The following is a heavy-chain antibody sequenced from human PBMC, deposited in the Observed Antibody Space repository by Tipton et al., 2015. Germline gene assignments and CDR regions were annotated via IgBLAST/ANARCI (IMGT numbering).Heavy chain of an antibody. CDR2: ISYSGST. CDR1: GGSIRSYY. CDR3: ARDLEHGMDV. V-gene: IGHV4-59*01. Sequence: TLSLTCTVSGGSIRSYYWGWIRQSPGKGLEWIGYISYSGSTHYNPSLKRRVTISLDTSKNQFSLTLNSVTAADTAVYYCARDLEHGMDVWGQGTTVTVSS. D-gene: IGHD5-24*01. J-gene: IGHJ6*02.